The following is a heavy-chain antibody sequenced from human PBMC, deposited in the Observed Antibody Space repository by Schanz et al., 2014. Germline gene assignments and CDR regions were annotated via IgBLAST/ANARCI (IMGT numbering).Heavy chain of an antibody. Sequence: VQLLESGGGLVQPGGSLRLSCAASGFSFSDYYMSWIRQAPGKGLEWISFINTGSNYINYADSVKGRFTISRDNFKGALYLQMSSLRAEDTAVYYCAKSLESCPGGRCSRGYFDYWGQGTLVTVSS. D-gene: IGHD2-8*02. J-gene: IGHJ4*02. CDR3: AKSLESCPGGRCSRGYFDY. CDR2: INTGSNYI. V-gene: IGHV3-11*03. CDR1: GFSFSDYY.